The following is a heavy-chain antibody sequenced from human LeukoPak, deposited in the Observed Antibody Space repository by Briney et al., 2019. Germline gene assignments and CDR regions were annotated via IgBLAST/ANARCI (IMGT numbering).Heavy chain of an antibody. V-gene: IGHV1-24*01. CDR3: ARPYPSPAYCGGDCYSAPAEYFQH. CDR1: GYTLTELS. CDR2: FDPEDGET. Sequence: ASVKVSCKVSGYTLTELSMHWVRQAPGKWLEWMGGFDPEDGETIYAQKFQGRVTMTEDTSTDTAYMELSSLRSEDTAVYYCARPYPSPAYCGGDCYSAPAEYFQHWGQGTLVTVSS. D-gene: IGHD2-21*02. J-gene: IGHJ1*01.